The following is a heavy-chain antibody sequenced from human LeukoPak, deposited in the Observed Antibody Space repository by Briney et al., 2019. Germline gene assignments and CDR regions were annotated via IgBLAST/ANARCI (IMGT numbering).Heavy chain of an antibody. D-gene: IGHD3-16*01. Sequence: PGRSLRLSCAASGFTFSSYGMHWVRQAPGKGLEWVAVISYDGSNKYYADSVKGRFTISRDNSKNTLYLQMNSLRAEDTAVYYCAREIGLDYFDYWGQGTLVTVSS. V-gene: IGHV3-30*19. CDR1: GFTFSSYG. CDR3: AREIGLDYFDY. J-gene: IGHJ4*02. CDR2: ISYDGSNK.